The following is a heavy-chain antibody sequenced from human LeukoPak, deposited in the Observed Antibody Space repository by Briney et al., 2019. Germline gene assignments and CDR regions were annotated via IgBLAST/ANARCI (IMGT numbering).Heavy chain of an antibody. CDR2: IYPAESDN. J-gene: IGHJ4*02. CDR1: GYSFPDYL. V-gene: IGHV5-51*01. Sequence: GESLKISRKGSGYSFPDYLLDWVRPLPRQGVEWMGIIYPAESDNRHSPSSQGQVSISADKSINTAYLQWSTLKASDTATYYCARRRGDGYNSPFDYWGQGTLVTVPS. D-gene: IGHD5-24*01. CDR3: ARRRGDGYNSPFDY.